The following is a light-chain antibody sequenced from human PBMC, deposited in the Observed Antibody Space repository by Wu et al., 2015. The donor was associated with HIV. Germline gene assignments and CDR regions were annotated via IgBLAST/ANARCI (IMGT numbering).Light chain of an antibody. CDR3: QHYGSSPPYT. Sequence: VLTQSPGTLSLSPGERATLSCRASQSISNSYLAWYQQKSGQAPRVLIFGASNRASGVPDRFSGSGSGTDFTLTINRLEPEDFAVYYCQHYGSSPPYTFGQGTKLEIK. V-gene: IGKV3-20*01. CDR1: QSISNSY. CDR2: GAS. J-gene: IGKJ2*01.